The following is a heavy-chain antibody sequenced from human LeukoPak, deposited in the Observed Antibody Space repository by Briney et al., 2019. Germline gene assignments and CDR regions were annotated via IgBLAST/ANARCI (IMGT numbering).Heavy chain of an antibody. CDR1: GFTVSSNY. CDR3: ARDRGDGYNSWFDP. D-gene: IGHD5-24*01. V-gene: IGHV3-66*01. CDR2: IYSGGST. J-gene: IGHJ5*02. Sequence: SGGSLRLPCAASGFTVSSNYMSWVRQAPGKGLEWVSVIYSGGSTYYADSVKGRFTISRDNSKNTLYLQMNSLRAEDTAVYYCARDRGDGYNSWFDPWGQGTLVTVSS.